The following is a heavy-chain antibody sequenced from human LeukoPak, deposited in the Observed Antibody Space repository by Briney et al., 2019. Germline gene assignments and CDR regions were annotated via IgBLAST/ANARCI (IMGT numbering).Heavy chain of an antibody. V-gene: IGHV3-43*01. J-gene: IGHJ3*02. CDR2: ITWDGGST. CDR3: AKGLHSSSWNDAFDI. Sequence: PGGSLRLSCAASGFTFDDYTMHWVRQAPGKGLEWVSLITWDGGSTYYADSVKGRFTISRDKSKNSLYLQMNSLRVEDTAMYYCAKGLHSSSWNDAFDIWGQGTVVTVSS. D-gene: IGHD6-13*01. CDR1: GFTFDDYT.